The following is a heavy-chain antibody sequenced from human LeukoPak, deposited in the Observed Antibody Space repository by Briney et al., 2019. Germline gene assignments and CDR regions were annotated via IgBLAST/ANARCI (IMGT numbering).Heavy chain of an antibody. J-gene: IGHJ6*02. Sequence: ASVKVSCKASGYTFTSYGISWVRQAPGQGLAWVGENSAYNGNTHYAQKLQGRVTMTTDTSTSTAYMELRSLRSDDTAVYYCARDSLYCSGGSCYFRYYYGMDVWGQGTTVTVSS. V-gene: IGHV1-18*01. D-gene: IGHD2-15*01. CDR1: GYTFTSYG. CDR3: ARDSLYCSGGSCYFRYYYGMDV. CDR2: NSAYNGNT.